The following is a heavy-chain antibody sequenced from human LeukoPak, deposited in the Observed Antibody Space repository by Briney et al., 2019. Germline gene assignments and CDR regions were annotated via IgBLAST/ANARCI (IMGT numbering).Heavy chain of an antibody. J-gene: IGHJ4*02. Sequence: SGGSLRLSCVASGFTFSNYEMNWVRQAPGKGLEWVSYIGSSGSTIYYADSVKGRFTISRDNAKNSLFLQMNSLRAEDTAFYYCARDLCDYWGQGTLVTVSS. CDR3: ARDLCDY. CDR2: IGSSGSTI. CDR1: GFTFSNYE. V-gene: IGHV3-48*03.